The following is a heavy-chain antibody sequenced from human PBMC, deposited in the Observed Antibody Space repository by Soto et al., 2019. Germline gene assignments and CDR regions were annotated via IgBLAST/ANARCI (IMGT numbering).Heavy chain of an antibody. CDR2: IYTGGTT. D-gene: IGHD1-26*01. CDR1: GFTVSTNY. V-gene: IGHV3-53*01. J-gene: IGHJ6*02. Sequence: EVQMVESGGGLIQPGGSLRLSCAASGFTVSTNYMSWVRQAPGKGLEWLSVIYTGGTTYYADSVEGRFTIYRDNSKNMIYLQMNNLTADDTAVYYCAIRSGSHGWCQGTTVTVSS. CDR3: AIRSGSHG.